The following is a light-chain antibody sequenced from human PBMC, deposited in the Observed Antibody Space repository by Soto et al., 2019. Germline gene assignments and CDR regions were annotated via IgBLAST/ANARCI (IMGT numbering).Light chain of an antibody. Sequence: IQMTHSPSSLSASVGDIVTITCGASQGIRNDLGWYQQKPGKAPKLLIYAASSLQSGVPSRFSGSGSGTDFTLTISSLQPEDFATYYCQQSDSTGTWTFGQGTKVDIK. CDR3: QQSDSTGTWT. V-gene: IGKV1-39*01. CDR1: QGIRND. J-gene: IGKJ1*01. CDR2: AAS.